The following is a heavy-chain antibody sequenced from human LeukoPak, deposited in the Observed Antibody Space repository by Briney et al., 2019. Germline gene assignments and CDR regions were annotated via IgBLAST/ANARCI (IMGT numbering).Heavy chain of an antibody. CDR2: IYPGDSDT. CDR1: GYSFTSYW. Sequence: GESLKISCKGSGYSFTSYWIGWVRQMPGKGLEWMGIIYPGDSDTRYSPSFQGQVTISADKSISTAYLQWSSLKASDTAMYYCARQMSHMGIAARRSYFDYWGQGTLVTVSS. CDR3: ARQMSHMGIAARRSYFDY. D-gene: IGHD6-6*01. V-gene: IGHV5-51*01. J-gene: IGHJ4*02.